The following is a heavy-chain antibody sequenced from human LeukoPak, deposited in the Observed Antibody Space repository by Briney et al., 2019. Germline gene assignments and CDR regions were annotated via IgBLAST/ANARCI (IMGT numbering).Heavy chain of an antibody. CDR2: ISSSSSYI. J-gene: IGHJ4*02. V-gene: IGHV3-21*01. D-gene: IGHD4-17*01. Sequence: GGSLRLSCAASGFTFSSYSMNWVRQAPGKGLEWVSSISSSSSYIYYADSVKGRFTISRDNAKNSLYLQMNSLRAEDTAVYYCAREGPDDYGDSTPNYWGQGTLDTVSS. CDR1: GFTFSSYS. CDR3: AREGPDDYGDSTPNY.